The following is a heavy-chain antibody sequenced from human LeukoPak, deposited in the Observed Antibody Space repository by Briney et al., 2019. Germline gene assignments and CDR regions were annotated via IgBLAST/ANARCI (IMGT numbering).Heavy chain of an antibody. D-gene: IGHD4-17*01. CDR2: INPNSGGT. Sequence: ASVKVSCKASGYTFTGYYMHWVRQAPGQGLEWMGWINPNSGGTNYAQKFQGRVTMTRDTSISTAYMELSRLRSDDTAVYYCAVIPTVTTTGSNYWGQEPWSPSPQ. CDR1: GYTFTGYY. V-gene: IGHV1-2*02. CDR3: AVIPTVTTTGSNY. J-gene: IGHJ4*01.